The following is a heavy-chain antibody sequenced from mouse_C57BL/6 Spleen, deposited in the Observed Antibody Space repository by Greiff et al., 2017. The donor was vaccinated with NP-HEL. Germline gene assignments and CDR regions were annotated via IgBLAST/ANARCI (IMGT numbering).Heavy chain of an antibody. CDR2: IYPGDGDT. J-gene: IGHJ2*01. V-gene: IGHV1-82*01. CDR1: GYAFSSSW. D-gene: IGHD2-4*01. Sequence: VQLQQSGPELVKPGASVKISCKASGYAFSSSWMNWVKQRPGKGLEWIGRIYPGDGDTNYNGKFKGKATLTADKSSSTAYMQLRSLTSEDSAVYFCARGDYDYDELYYFDYWGQGTTLTVSS. CDR3: ARGDYDYDELYYFDY.